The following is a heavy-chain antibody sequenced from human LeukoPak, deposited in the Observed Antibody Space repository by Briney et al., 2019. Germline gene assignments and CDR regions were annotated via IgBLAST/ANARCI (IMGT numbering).Heavy chain of an antibody. V-gene: IGHV4-61*02. Sequence: SETLSLTCTVSGGSISSGSYYWSWIRQPAGKGLEWIGRIYTSGSTNYNPSLKSRGTISVDTSKNQFSLKLSSVTAADTAVYYCARDRGEFDYWGQGTLVTVSS. CDR1: GGSISSGSYY. CDR3: ARDRGEFDY. CDR2: IYTSGST. D-gene: IGHD3-10*01. J-gene: IGHJ4*02.